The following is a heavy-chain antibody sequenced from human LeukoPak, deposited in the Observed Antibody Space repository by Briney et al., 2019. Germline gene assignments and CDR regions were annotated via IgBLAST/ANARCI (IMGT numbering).Heavy chain of an antibody. CDR3: ARRGIVVVTDAWYFDL. CDR1: GGSVSSGSYY. Sequence: PSETLSLTCTVSGGSVSSGSYYWSWIRQHPGKGLEWIGYIYYSGSTYYNPSLKSRVTISVDTSKNQFSLKLSSVTAADTAVYYCARRGIVVVTDAWYFDLWGRGTLVTVSS. CDR2: IYYSGST. V-gene: IGHV4-31*03. J-gene: IGHJ2*01. D-gene: IGHD2-21*02.